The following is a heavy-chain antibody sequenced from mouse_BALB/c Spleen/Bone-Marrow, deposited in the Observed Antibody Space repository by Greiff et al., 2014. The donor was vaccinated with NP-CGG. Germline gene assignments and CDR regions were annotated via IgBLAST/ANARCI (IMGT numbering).Heavy chain of an antibody. CDR2: ISNLAYSI. J-gene: IGHJ4*01. D-gene: IGHD1-1*01. CDR3: ARFITTVVVDAMDY. V-gene: IGHV5-15*02. Sequence: EVNLVESGGGLVQPGGSRKLSCAASGFTFSDYGMAWVRQAPGKGPEWVAFISNLAYSIYYADTVTGRFTISRENAKNTLYLEMSSLRSEDTAMYYCARFITTVVVDAMDYWGQGTSVTVSS. CDR1: GFTFSDYG.